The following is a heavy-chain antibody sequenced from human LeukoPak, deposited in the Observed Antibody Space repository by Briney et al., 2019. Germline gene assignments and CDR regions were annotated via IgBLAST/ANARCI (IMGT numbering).Heavy chain of an antibody. CDR1: GYSFTSYY. J-gene: IGHJ4*02. CDR2: LNPKYGGT. Sequence: ASVKVSCKASGYSFTSYYIHWVRQAPGQGLGWRGMLNPKYGGTAYPQLFKGGVTLTKDTATNTVYMELSSLELGDTGGYFCAREQDRTADYVWGSYFDYWGQGALVTVSS. D-gene: IGHD3-16*01. V-gene: IGHV1-46*01. CDR3: AREQDRTADYVWGSYFDY.